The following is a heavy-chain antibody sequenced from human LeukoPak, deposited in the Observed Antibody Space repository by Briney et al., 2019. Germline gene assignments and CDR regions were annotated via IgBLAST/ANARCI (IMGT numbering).Heavy chain of an antibody. V-gene: IGHV1-69*05. CDR1: GGTFSSYA. D-gene: IGHD3-22*01. CDR3: ARVGDSSGYYFDY. CDR2: IIPIFGTA. Sequence: SVKVSCKASGGTFSSYAISWVRQAPGQGLEWMGGIIPIFGTANYAQKFQGRVTITTDESTSTAYMVLSSLRSEDTAVYYCARVGDSSGYYFDYWGQGTLVTVSS. J-gene: IGHJ4*02.